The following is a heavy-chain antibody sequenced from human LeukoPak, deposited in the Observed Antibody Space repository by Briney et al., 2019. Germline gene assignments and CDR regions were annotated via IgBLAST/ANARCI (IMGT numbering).Heavy chain of an antibody. CDR2: IYTSGST. V-gene: IGHV4-4*07. Sequence: SETLSLTCTVSGGSISSYYWICIRQPAGKGLEWIGRIYTSGSTNYNPSLKSRVTISVDKSKNQFSLKLSSVTAADTAVYYCARDTAGYCSGGSCCPNCFDPLGQGTLVTVSS. CDR3: ARDTAGYCSGGSCCPNCFDP. J-gene: IGHJ5*02. D-gene: IGHD2-15*01. CDR1: GGSISSYY.